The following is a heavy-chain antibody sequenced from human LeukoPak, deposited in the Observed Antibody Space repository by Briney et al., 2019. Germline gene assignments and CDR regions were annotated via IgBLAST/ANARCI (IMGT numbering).Heavy chain of an antibody. D-gene: IGHD6-19*01. Sequence: SETLSPTCTVSSGSISSSSYYWGWLRQPPGKGLEWIGSIYYSGSTYYNPSLKSRVTISVDTSKNQFSLKLSSVTAADTAVYYCARHKISGWYVGFDYWGQGTLVTVSS. CDR3: ARHKISGWYVGFDY. CDR1: SGSISSSSYY. J-gene: IGHJ4*02. V-gene: IGHV4-39*01. CDR2: IYYSGST.